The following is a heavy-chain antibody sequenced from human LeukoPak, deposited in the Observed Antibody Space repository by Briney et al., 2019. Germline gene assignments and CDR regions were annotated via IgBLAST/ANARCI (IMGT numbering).Heavy chain of an antibody. Sequence: GGSLRLSCAASEFSVGSNYMTWVRQAPGKGLEWVSLIYSGGSTYYADSLKGRFTISRDNAKNSLYLQMNSLRAEDTAVYYCARVAAAGTLYFDSWGQGTLVTVSS. CDR2: IYSGGST. D-gene: IGHD6-13*01. J-gene: IGHJ4*02. V-gene: IGHV3-53*01. CDR3: ARVAAAGTLYFDS. CDR1: EFSVGSNY.